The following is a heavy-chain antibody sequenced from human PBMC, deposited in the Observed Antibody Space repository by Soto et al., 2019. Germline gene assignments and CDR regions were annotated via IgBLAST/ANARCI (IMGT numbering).Heavy chain of an antibody. CDR3: VRGYNSFDS. V-gene: IGHV3-72*01. CDR1: GLTFSDHY. CDR2: SRNKANSHTT. D-gene: IGHD1-20*01. J-gene: IGHJ4*02. Sequence: GGSLRLSCVVSGLTFSDHYMDWVRQAPGKGLEWVARSRNKANSHTTEYPASVKGRFSISRDDSKNSLYLQMNSLQTEDTAVYYCVRGYNSFDSWGQGTLVTVSS.